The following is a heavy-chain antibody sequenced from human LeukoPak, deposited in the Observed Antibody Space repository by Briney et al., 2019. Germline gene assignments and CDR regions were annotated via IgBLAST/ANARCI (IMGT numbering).Heavy chain of an antibody. V-gene: IGHV1-2*02. D-gene: IGHD2-2*01. J-gene: IGHJ4*02. CDR2: ISPNSGGT. CDR1: GYTFTGYY. CDR3: ARDPGSIPAAFDY. Sequence: ASVKVSCKASGYTFTGYYMHWVRQAPGQGLEWMGWISPNSGGTNYAQKFQGRVTMTRDTSISTAYMELSRLRSDDTAVSYCARDPGSIPAAFDYWGQGTLVTVSS.